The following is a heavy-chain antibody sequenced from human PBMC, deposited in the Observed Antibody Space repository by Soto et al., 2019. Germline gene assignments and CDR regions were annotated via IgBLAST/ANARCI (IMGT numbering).Heavy chain of an antibody. D-gene: IGHD2-21*02. CDR2: IYHSGTT. Sequence: SETLSLTCTVSGGSISNTNYYWAWIRQPPGKGLEWIGNIYHSGTTYYNPSLKSRVTISVDTSKNQLSLKLTSVTAADTAVYYCASAIYSGAWSSFDYWGQGTLVTVSS. J-gene: IGHJ4*02. V-gene: IGHV4-39*01. CDR1: GGSISNTNYY. CDR3: ASAIYSGAWSSFDY.